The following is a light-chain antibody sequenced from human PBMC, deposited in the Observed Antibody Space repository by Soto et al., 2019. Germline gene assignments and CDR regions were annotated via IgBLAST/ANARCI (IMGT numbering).Light chain of an antibody. CDR3: QQYKDYVWT. J-gene: IGKJ1*01. V-gene: IGKV1-5*01. CDR1: QSISSW. CDR2: DVS. Sequence: DIQMTQSPSTLSASVGDRVTITCRASQSISSWLAWYQQKPGKAPKVLISDVSSLEGGVPSRFSGSGSATEFTLTISGLQSDDFATYYCQQYKDYVWTFGQGTKVDIK.